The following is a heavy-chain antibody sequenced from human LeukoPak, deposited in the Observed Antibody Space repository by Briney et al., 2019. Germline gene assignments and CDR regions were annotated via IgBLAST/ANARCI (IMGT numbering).Heavy chain of an antibody. CDR1: GFTFSSYG. Sequence: GGTLRLSCAASGFTFSSYGMTWVRQAPGKGLEWVSAISGSGGSTYYADSVKGRFTISRDNSKNTLYLQMNSLRAEDTAVYYCAKPVAVDWFDPWGQGTLVTVSS. J-gene: IGHJ5*02. V-gene: IGHV3-23*01. CDR3: AKPVAVDWFDP. CDR2: ISGSGGST.